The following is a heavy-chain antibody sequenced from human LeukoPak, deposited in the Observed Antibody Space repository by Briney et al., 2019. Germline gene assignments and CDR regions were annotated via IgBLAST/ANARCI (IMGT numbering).Heavy chain of an antibody. J-gene: IGHJ5*02. CDR2: ITGGHYAT. CDR3: TKDPNGDYIGAFDP. D-gene: IGHD4-17*01. CDR1: GFSFSSFA. Sequence: GGSLRLSCAASGFSFSSFAMTWVRQAPGKGLEWVSSITGGHYATYNTDSVKGRFTTSRDNAKNTLYLQMNSLRADDTAIYYCTKDPNGDYIGAFDPWGQGTLVTVSS. V-gene: IGHV3-23*01.